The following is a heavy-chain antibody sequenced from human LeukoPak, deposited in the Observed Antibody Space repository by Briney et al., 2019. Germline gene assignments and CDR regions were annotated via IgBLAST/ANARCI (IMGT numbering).Heavy chain of an antibody. D-gene: IGHD1-26*01. Sequence: ASVKVSCKASGYTFSIYGMSWLRQAPGQGLEGMGWIIPYDGKTNYAQKYQGRVTMTRDTSTSTDYMELSSLRSEDTAIYYCARDNSVGDNAWWFDPWGQGTLVTVSS. CDR2: IIPYDGKT. J-gene: IGHJ5*02. CDR1: GYTFSIYG. V-gene: IGHV1-18*01. CDR3: ARDNSVGDNAWWFDP.